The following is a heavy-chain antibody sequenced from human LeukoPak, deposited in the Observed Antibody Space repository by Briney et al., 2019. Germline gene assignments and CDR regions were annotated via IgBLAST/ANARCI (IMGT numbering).Heavy chain of an antibody. D-gene: IGHD3-9*01. CDR3: ARGDILTGYYKPPPGY. J-gene: IGHJ4*02. CDR1: GGSISSGDYY. V-gene: IGHV4-30-4*01. Sequence: SETLSLTCTVSGGSISSGDYYWSWIRQPPGKGLEGIGYIYYSGSTYYNPSLKSRVTISVDTSKNQFSLKLSSVTAADTAVYYCARGDILTGYYKPPPGYWGQGTLVTVSS. CDR2: IYYSGST.